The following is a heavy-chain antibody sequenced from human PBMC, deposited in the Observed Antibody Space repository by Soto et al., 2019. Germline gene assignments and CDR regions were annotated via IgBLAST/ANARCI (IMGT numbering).Heavy chain of an antibody. Sequence: QVQLVESGGGVVQPGRSLRLSCAASGFTFSSYAMHWVRQAPGKGLEWVAVISYDGSNKYYADSVKGRFTISRDNSKNTLYLQMNSLRAEDTAVYYCAREQWLGYYFDYWGQGTLATVSS. D-gene: IGHD6-19*01. CDR1: GFTFSSYA. V-gene: IGHV3-30-3*01. CDR3: AREQWLGYYFDY. CDR2: ISYDGSNK. J-gene: IGHJ4*02.